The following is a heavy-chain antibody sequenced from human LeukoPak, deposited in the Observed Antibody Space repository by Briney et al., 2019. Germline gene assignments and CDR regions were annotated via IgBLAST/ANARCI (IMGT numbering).Heavy chain of an antibody. V-gene: IGHV4-61*02. CDR3: ASPLSLYSIDY. J-gene: IGHJ4*02. D-gene: IGHD3-3*01. CDR2: IYPSGST. Sequence: PSETLSLTCTVSGASLSSGSYYWSWIRQPAGKGLEWIGRIYPSGSTDYNPSLKSRVTISIDTSKNQFSLKQSSVTAADTAVYYCASPLSLYSIDYWGQGTLVTVSS. CDR1: GASLSSGSYY.